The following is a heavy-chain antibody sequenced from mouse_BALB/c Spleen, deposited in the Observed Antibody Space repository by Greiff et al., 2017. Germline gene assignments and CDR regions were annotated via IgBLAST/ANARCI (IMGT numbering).Heavy chain of an antibody. Sequence: VQLQQSGAELVRPGVSVKISCKGSGYTFTDYAMHWVKQSHAKSLEWIGVISTYYGDASYNQKFKGKATMTVDKSSSTAYMELARLTSEDSAIYYCARRLLHAMDYWGQGTSVTVSS. J-gene: IGHJ4*01. D-gene: IGHD2-3*01. CDR1: GYTFTDYA. V-gene: IGHV1S137*01. CDR2: ISTYYGDA. CDR3: ARRLLHAMDY.